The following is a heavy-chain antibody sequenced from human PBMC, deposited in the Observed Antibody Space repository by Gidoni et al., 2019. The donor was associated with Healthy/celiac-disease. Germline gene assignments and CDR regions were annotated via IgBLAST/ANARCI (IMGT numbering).Heavy chain of an antibody. CDR1: GGSISSYY. D-gene: IGHD2-15*01. CDR3: AREMDCSGGSCPDLDYYGMDV. J-gene: IGHJ6*02. V-gene: IGHV4-59*01. Sequence: QVQLQESGPGLVKPSETLSLTCTVSGGSISSYYWSWIRRPPGKGLEWLVYIYYSGSTNYNPSLKSRVTISVDTSKNQFSLKLSSVTAADTAVYYCAREMDCSGGSCPDLDYYGMDVWGQGTTVTVSS. CDR2: IYYSGST.